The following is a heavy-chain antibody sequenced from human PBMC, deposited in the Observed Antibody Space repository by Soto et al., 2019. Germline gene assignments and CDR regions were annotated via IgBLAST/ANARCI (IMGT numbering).Heavy chain of an antibody. V-gene: IGHV1-69*12. CDR1: GGTFSSYA. D-gene: IGHD1-1*01. CDR2: YIPIFGIA. Sequence: QVQLVPSGAEVKKPGSSVKVSCKAAGGTFSSYAISWVRQAPGQGLEWMGGYIPIFGIANYALKLQGRFTLTADEATTTAYLELRSLRSEETAVYYCAREGNFEVLLGGGYYYYGMDVWGQGTTVNVSS. CDR3: AREGNFEVLLGGGYYYYGMDV. J-gene: IGHJ6*02.